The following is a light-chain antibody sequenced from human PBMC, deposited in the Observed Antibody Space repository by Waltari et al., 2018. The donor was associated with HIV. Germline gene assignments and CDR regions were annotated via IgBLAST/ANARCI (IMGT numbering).Light chain of an antibody. V-gene: IGLV2-23*02. CDR1: HSDIGKYNL. Sequence: QSALTQPASVSGSPGPLITIPCTGTHSDIGKYNLVSWYQQHPGKVPKVLIFEVTTRPSGISHRFSGSKSDNTASLTISGLQAEDEADYYCSSYATGNTYVFGTGTSVTVL. J-gene: IGLJ1*01. CDR2: EVT. CDR3: SSYATGNTYV.